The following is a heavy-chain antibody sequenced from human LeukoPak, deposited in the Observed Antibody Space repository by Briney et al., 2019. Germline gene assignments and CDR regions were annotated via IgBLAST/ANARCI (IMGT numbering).Heavy chain of an antibody. D-gene: IGHD3-22*01. V-gene: IGHV1-24*01. CDR2: FDPEDGET. CDR3: AGGGGIKYYYDSSPGYFDY. Sequence: ASVKVSCKVSGYTLTELSMHWVRQAPGKGLEWMGGFDPEDGETIYAQKFQGRVTMTEDTSTDTAYMELSSLRSEDTAVYYCAGGGGIKYYYDSSPGYFDYWGQGTLVTVSS. J-gene: IGHJ4*02. CDR1: GYTLTELS.